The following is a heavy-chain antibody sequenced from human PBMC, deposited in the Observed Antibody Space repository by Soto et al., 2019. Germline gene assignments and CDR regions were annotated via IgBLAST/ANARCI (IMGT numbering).Heavy chain of an antibody. CDR2: ISGSGGST. CDR3: AKARIAAAGTSAVFDY. V-gene: IGHV3-23*01. Sequence: EVQLLESGGGLVQPGGSLRLSCAASGFTFSSYAMSWVRQAPGKGLEWVSAISGSGGSTYYADSVKGRFTISRDNYKNTLYLQMNSLRAEDTAVYYCAKARIAAAGTSAVFDYWGQGTLVTVSS. J-gene: IGHJ4*02. D-gene: IGHD6-13*01. CDR1: GFTFSSYA.